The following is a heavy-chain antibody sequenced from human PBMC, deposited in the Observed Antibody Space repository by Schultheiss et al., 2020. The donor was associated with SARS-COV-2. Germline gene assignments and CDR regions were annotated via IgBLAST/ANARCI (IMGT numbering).Heavy chain of an antibody. CDR2: INPNSGGT. Sequence: ASVKVSCKASGGTFSSYAISWVRQAPGQGLEWMGWINPNSGGTNYAQKLQGRVTMTTDTSTSTAYMELRSLRSDDTAVYYCARVGTNGDYGYWGQGTLVTVSS. D-gene: IGHD4-17*01. J-gene: IGHJ4*02. CDR3: ARVGTNGDYGY. V-gene: IGHV1-18*01. CDR1: GGTFSSYA.